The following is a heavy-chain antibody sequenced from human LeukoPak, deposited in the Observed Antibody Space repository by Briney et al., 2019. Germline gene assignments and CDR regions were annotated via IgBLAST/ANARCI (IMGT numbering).Heavy chain of an antibody. Sequence: GGSLRLSCAASGFTFSTFAMIWVRKPPGKGLEWVSSIFPSGAEIHYADSVRGRFTISRDNSKSTLSLQMNSLRAEDTAIYYCATYRQVLLPFESWGQGTLVTVSS. CDR1: GFTFSTFA. CDR3: ATYRQVLLPFES. CDR2: IFPSGAEI. D-gene: IGHD2-8*02. J-gene: IGHJ4*02. V-gene: IGHV3-23*01.